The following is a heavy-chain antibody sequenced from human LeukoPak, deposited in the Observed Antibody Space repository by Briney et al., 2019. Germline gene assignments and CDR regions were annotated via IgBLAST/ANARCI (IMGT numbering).Heavy chain of an antibody. CDR3: ARGPIDGSGDTYSDY. D-gene: IGHD3-10*01. CDR2: MDPNSGNT. Sequence: ASVKVSCKASGYTFTSYDINWVRQATGQGLELMGWMDPNSGNTGYAQKFQGRVTITRSTSISTAYMELSSLRSDDTAVYYCARGPIDGSGDTYSDYWGQGTLVTVSS. V-gene: IGHV1-8*03. CDR1: GYTFTSYD. J-gene: IGHJ4*02.